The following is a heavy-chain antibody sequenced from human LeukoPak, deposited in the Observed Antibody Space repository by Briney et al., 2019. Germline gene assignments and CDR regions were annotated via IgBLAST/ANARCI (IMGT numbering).Heavy chain of an antibody. V-gene: IGHV3-11*04. CDR3: ARVARYGDYIGGSDY. CDR1: GFIFRDYY. CDR2: VTSSGGHM. D-gene: IGHD4-17*01. J-gene: IGHJ4*02. Sequence: GGSLRLSCAASGFIFRDYYMTWIRQAPGKGLEWVSYVTSSGGHMYYADSAKGRFTISRDNAKNSLDLQMNSLRAEDTAVYYCARVARYGDYIGGSDYWGQGALVTVSS.